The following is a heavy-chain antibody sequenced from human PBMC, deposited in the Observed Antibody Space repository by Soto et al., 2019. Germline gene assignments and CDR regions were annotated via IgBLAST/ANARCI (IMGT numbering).Heavy chain of an antibody. CDR1: GFTFSSYT. D-gene: IGHD2-21*02. CDR2: IGGSGDGT. Sequence: GGSLRLSCEASGFTFSSYTMNWIRRAPGKGLEWVATIGGSGDGTYYGDSVKGRFTISRDNSKNTVYLQMNSLRAEDTAIYYCARAREASLLRVPSCYWGPGTLVTVSS. V-gene: IGHV3-23*01. CDR3: ARAREASLLRVPSCY. J-gene: IGHJ4*02.